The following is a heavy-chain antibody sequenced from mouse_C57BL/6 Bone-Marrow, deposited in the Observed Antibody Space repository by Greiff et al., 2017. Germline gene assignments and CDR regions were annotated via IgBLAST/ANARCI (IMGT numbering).Heavy chain of an antibody. CDR1: GYTFPDYY. Sequence: VQLQQSGPVLVKPGASVKMSCKASGYTFPDYYMNWVKQSHGKRLEWIGVINPYNGGPSYNQKFKGKATLTVEKSSSTAYMALNSLTSEDSAVYYCARGAVVPYFDYWGQGTTLTVSS. CDR2: INPYNGGP. V-gene: IGHV1-19*01. D-gene: IGHD3-3*01. CDR3: ARGAVVPYFDY. J-gene: IGHJ2*01.